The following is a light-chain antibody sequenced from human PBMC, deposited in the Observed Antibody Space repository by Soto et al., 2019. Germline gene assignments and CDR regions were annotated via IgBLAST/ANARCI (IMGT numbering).Light chain of an antibody. V-gene: IGKV1-5*01. J-gene: IGKJ5*01. CDR1: QSIRSW. Sequence: IQMTKSTSTLSASVGDRVTITCRASQSIRSWLAWYQQKPGKAPKPLIFDASTLQSGVPSRFSGSGSGTEFTLTISSLQPEDFAVYYCQQYNNWPPITFGQGTRLEIK. CDR2: DAS. CDR3: QQYNNWPPIT.